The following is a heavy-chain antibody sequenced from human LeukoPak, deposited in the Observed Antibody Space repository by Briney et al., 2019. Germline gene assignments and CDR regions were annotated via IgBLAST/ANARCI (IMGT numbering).Heavy chain of an antibody. CDR3: ARLVRGVTSDY. V-gene: IGHV1-8*01. Sequence: ASVKVSCKASGYTFTSYDINWVRQATGPGHEWMGWMNPNSGYTGYAQKFQGRVSMTRNTSISTAYVELSSLRSEDTAVYYCARLVRGVTSDYWGQGTLVTVSS. J-gene: IGHJ4*02. D-gene: IGHD3-10*01. CDR2: MNPNSGYT. CDR1: GYTFTSYD.